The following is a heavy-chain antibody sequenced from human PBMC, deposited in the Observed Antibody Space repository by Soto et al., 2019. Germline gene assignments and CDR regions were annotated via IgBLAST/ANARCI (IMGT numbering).Heavy chain of an antibody. J-gene: IGHJ4*02. CDR3: ARGDTYYVNWYFDY. CDR1: GFTFTNYY. D-gene: IGHD1-1*01. Sequence: QVQLVQSGAEVKKPGASVKVSCKTSGFTFTNYYINWVRQAPGQGLEVMGWISAYSGNTNYAQNLQGRVTMTTDTSASTAYLEPRSLRSDDTAVYFCARGDTYYVNWYFDYWAREPWLPSPQ. V-gene: IGHV1-18*01. CDR2: ISAYSGNT.